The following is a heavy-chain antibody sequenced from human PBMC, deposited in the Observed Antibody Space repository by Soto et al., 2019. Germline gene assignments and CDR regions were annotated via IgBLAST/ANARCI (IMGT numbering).Heavy chain of an antibody. V-gene: IGHV4-61*08. CDR2: IYYSGTT. Sequence: SETLSLTCTVSGGSISSGDYYWSWIRQPPGKGLEWIGYIYYSGTTSYNPSLYSRVTMSIDTSKNQFSLKVHSVTAADAAVYYCARESYFGSGATVVAYWGKGTLVTVSS. J-gene: IGHJ4*02. CDR1: GGSISSGDYY. D-gene: IGHD3-10*01. CDR3: ARESYFGSGATVVAY.